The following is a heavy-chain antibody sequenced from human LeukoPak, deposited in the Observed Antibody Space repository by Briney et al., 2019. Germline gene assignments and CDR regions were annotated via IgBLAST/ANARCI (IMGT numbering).Heavy chain of an antibody. CDR1: GFTFSSYG. CDR3: AKVGAISSWYGHVDY. J-gene: IGHJ4*02. D-gene: IGHD6-13*01. V-gene: IGHV3-30*18. CDR2: ISYDGSNK. Sequence: GGSLRLSCAASGFTFSSYGMHWVRQAPGKGLEWVAVISYDGSNKYYADSVKGRFTISRDNSKNTLYLQMNSLRAEDTAVYYCAKVGAISSWYGHVDYWGQGTLVTVSS.